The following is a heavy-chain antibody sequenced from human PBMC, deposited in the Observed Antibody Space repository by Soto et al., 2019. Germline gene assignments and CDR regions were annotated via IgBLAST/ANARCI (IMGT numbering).Heavy chain of an antibody. V-gene: IGHV3-11*01. CDR1: GFTFSDAW. Sequence: GGSLRLSCAASGFTFSDAWMSWIRQAPGKGLERVSYISSRGSSIYYADSVQGRFTISRDNAKNSLYLQMNGLRAEDTAVYYCARGYYDFWSGYYISPYGMDVWGQGTTVTVSS. J-gene: IGHJ6*02. D-gene: IGHD3-3*01. CDR3: ARGYYDFWSGYYISPYGMDV. CDR2: ISSRGSSI.